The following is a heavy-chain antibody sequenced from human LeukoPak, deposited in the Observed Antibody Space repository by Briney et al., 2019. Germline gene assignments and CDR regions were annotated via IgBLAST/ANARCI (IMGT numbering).Heavy chain of an antibody. D-gene: IGHD1-26*01. CDR3: AKDLGGSSPLDFDY. Sequence: PGGSLRLSCAASGFTFSSYAMSWVRQAPGKGLEWVSAISVSGVSTYYADSVKGRFTISRDSSKNTLYLQMNSLRAEDTAVYYCAKDLGGSSPLDFDYWGQGTLVTVSS. V-gene: IGHV3-23*01. CDR1: GFTFSSYA. J-gene: IGHJ4*02. CDR2: ISVSGVST.